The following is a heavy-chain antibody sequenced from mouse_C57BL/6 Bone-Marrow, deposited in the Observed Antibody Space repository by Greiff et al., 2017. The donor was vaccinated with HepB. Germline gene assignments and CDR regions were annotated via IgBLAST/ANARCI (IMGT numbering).Heavy chain of an antibody. CDR2: ISNGGGST. CDR3: ASSSYVGWYFDV. J-gene: IGHJ1*03. V-gene: IGHV5-12*01. CDR1: GFTFSDYY. D-gene: IGHD1-1*01. Sequence: EVQVVESGGGLVQPGGSLKLSCAASGFTFSDYYMYWVRQTPEKRLEWVAYISNGGGSTYYPDTVKGRFTISRDNAKNTLYLQMSRLKSEDTAMYYCASSSYVGWYFDVWGTGTTVTVSS.